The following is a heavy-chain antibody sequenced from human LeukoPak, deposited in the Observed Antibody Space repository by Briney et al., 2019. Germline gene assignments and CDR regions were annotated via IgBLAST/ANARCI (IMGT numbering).Heavy chain of an antibody. CDR3: AKTLVELLLGFDY. CDR1: GFTVSSNY. CDR2: IYSGGST. Sequence: PGGSLRLSCAASGFTVSSNYMSWVGQAPGKGLEWVSVIYSGGSTYYADSVKGRFSISRDNSKNTLYLQMNSLRAEDTAVYYCAKTLVELLLGFDYWGQGTLVTVSS. J-gene: IGHJ4*02. V-gene: IGHV3-66*01. D-gene: IGHD2-15*01.